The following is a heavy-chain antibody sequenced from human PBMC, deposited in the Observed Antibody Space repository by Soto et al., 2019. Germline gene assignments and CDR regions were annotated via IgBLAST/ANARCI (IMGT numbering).Heavy chain of an antibody. Sequence: GGSLRLSCAAPGFPFSSTDMTWVRQAPGKGLEWVSTIDGSGGTTYYADSVKGRFTISRDNSINTVFLQMNSLRADDTALYFCAKNSGWFNTWGQGALVTVYS. CDR2: IDGSGGTT. V-gene: IGHV3-23*01. J-gene: IGHJ5*02. D-gene: IGHD3-10*01. CDR1: GFPFSSTD. CDR3: AKNSGWFNT.